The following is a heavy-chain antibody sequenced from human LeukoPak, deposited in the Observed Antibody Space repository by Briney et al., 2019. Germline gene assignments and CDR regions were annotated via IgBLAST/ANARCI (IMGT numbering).Heavy chain of an antibody. CDR2: IGGSDGST. CDR1: GFTFSTHA. Sequence: GSLRLSCVASGFTFSTHAMSWVRLAPGKGLEWVSAIGGSDGSTYYADSVKGRFTISRDNSKNTLYLQMNSLRAEDTAVYYCAREDYYDSSGYPDYWGQGTLVTVSS. V-gene: IGHV3-23*01. CDR3: AREDYYDSSGYPDY. D-gene: IGHD3-22*01. J-gene: IGHJ4*02.